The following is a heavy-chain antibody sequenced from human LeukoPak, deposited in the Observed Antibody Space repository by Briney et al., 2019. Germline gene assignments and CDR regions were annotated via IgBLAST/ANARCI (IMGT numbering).Heavy chain of an antibody. J-gene: IGHJ4*02. CDR1: GFTFSSYG. Sequence: PGGSLRPSCAASGFTFSSYGMHWVRQAPGKGLEWVAFIRYDGSNKYYADSVKGRFTISRDNSKNTLYLQMNSLRAEDTAVYYCAKLHYYGSGSSAGKNWGQGTLVTVSS. CDR3: AKLHYYGSGSSAGKN. V-gene: IGHV3-30*02. D-gene: IGHD3-10*01. CDR2: IRYDGSNK.